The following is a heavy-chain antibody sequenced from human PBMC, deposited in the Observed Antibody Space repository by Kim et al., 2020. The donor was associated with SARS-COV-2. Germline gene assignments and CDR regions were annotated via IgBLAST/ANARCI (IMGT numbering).Heavy chain of an antibody. CDR2: IIPIFGTA. J-gene: IGHJ6*02. V-gene: IGHV1-69*13. CDR1: GGTFSSYA. CDR3: ASVRGGYYGSGSYYGMDV. Sequence: SVKVSCKASGGTFSSYAISWVRQAPGQGLEWMGGIIPIFGTANSAQKFQGRVTITADESTSTAYMELSSLRSEDTAVYYCASVRGGYYGSGSYYGMDVWGQGTTVTVSS. D-gene: IGHD3-10*01.